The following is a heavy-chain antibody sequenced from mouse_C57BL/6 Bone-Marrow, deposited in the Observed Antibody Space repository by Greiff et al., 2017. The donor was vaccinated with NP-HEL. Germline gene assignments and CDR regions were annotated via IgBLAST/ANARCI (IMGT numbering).Heavy chain of an antibody. CDR2: IHPNSGST. V-gene: IGHV1-64*01. Sequence: QVQLQQPGAELVKPGASVKLSCKASGYTFTSYWMHWVKQRPGQGLEWIGMIHPNSGSTNYNQKFKGKATLTVDTSSSTAYMQLSSLTSEDSAVYYCATPILYYGSSPFAYWGQGTLVTVSA. J-gene: IGHJ3*01. CDR1: GYTFTSYW. CDR3: ATPILYYGSSPFAY. D-gene: IGHD1-1*01.